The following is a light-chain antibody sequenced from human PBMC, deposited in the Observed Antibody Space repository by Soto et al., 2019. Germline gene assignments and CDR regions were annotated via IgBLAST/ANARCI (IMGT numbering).Light chain of an antibody. V-gene: IGLV2-14*01. CDR1: SSDVGKYNY. CDR2: EVS. Sequence: QSALTQPASVSGSPGQPITISCTGTSSDVGKYNYVSWYQQHPGKAPKLVIYEVSYRPSGVSNRFSGSKSGNTASLTISGLQAEDEADYFCSSYAVKKNFVVFGSGTKVTVL. J-gene: IGLJ1*01. CDR3: SSYAVKKNFVV.